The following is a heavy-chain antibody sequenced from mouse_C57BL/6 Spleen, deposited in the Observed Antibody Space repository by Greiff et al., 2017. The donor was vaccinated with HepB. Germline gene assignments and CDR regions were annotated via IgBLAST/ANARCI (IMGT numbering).Heavy chain of an antibody. CDR1: GFTFTDYY. CDR3: ARYDGYFDV. CDR2: IRNKANGYTT. J-gene: IGHJ1*03. V-gene: IGHV7-3*01. Sequence: EVKLEESGGGLVQPGGSLSLSCAASGFTFTDYYMSWVRQPPGKALEWLGFIRNKANGYTTEYSASVKGRFTISRDNSQSILYLQMNALRAEDSATDYCARYDGYFDVWGTGTTVTGSS.